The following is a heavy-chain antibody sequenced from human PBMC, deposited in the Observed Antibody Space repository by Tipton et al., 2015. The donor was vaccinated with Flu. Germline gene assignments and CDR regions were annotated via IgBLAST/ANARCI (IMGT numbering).Heavy chain of an antibody. V-gene: IGHV4-39*07. CDR2: IYYSGST. D-gene: IGHD5-18*01. CDR1: GGSISSSSYY. Sequence: TLSLTCTVSGGSISSSSYYWGWIRQPPGKGLEWIGSIYYSGSTYYNPSLKSRVTMSVDTSKNQFSLKLSSVTAADTAVYYCARSTRGYSCGYDYWGQGTLVTVSS. J-gene: IGHJ4*02. CDR3: ARSTRGYSCGYDY.